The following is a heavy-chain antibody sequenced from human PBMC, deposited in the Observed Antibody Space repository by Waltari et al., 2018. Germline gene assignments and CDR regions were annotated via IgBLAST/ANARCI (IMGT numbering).Heavy chain of an antibody. J-gene: IGHJ3*02. V-gene: IGHV4-31*03. D-gene: IGHD2-15*01. CDR1: GGSISSGGYY. Sequence: QVQLQESGPGLVKPSQTLSLTCTVSGGSISSGGYYWSWIRQHPGKGLEWIGYIYYSGGTYYNPAPKSRVTISVDTSKNQFSLKLSSVTAADTAVYYCARERVAPRSNAFDIWGQGTMVTVSS. CDR2: IYYSGGT. CDR3: ARERVAPRSNAFDI.